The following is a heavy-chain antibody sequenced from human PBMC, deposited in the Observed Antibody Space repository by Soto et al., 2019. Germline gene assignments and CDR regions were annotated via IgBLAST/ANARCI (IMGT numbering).Heavy chain of an antibody. D-gene: IGHD3-3*01. J-gene: IGHJ6*02. CDR3: ARETYYACWSGPYYGMDV. CDR2: ISYDGSNK. V-gene: IGHV3-30-3*01. Sequence: QVQLVESGGGVVQPGRSLRLSCAASGFTFSSYAMHWVRQAPGKGLEWVAVISYDGSNKYYADSVKGRFTISRDNSKNTLYMQMNSLRAEDTAVYYCARETYYACWSGPYYGMDVWGQGTTVTASS. CDR1: GFTFSSYA.